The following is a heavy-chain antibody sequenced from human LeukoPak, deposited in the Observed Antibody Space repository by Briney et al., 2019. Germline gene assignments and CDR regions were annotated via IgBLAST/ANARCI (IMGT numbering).Heavy chain of an antibody. CDR1: GFTVSSNY. D-gene: IGHD6-13*01. V-gene: IGHV3-53*01. CDR3: ARVAEAAAFDY. CDR2: IYSGGST. J-gene: IGHJ4*02. Sequence: GGSLRLSCAASGFTVSSNYMSWVRQAPGKGLEWVSVIYSGGSTYYADSVKGRFTISRDNSKNTLYLQMNGLRAEDTAVYYCARVAEAAAFDYWGQGTLVTVSS.